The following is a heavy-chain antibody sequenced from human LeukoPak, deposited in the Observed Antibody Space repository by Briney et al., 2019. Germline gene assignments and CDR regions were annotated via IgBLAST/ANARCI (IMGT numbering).Heavy chain of an antibody. D-gene: IGHD5-12*01. J-gene: IGHJ6*03. Sequence: PGGSLRLSCAASECTFSSYSMNWVRQAPGKGLEWVSSISSSSSYIYYADSVKGRFTISRDNAKNSLYLQMNSLRAEDTAVYYCARALPRGFRHMDVWGKGTTVTVSS. CDR2: ISSSSSYI. CDR1: ECTFSSYS. CDR3: ARALPRGFRHMDV. V-gene: IGHV3-21*01.